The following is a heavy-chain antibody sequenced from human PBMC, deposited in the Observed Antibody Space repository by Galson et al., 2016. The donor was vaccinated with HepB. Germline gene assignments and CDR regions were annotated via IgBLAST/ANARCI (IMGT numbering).Heavy chain of an antibody. CDR3: AKDLGSGWWLYYFDY. CDR1: GVTFSSNW. V-gene: IGHV3-7*01. J-gene: IGHJ4*02. Sequence: SLRLSCAASGVTFSSNWMSWVRQAPGKGLEWVASIKQGGSEKYSVDSVKGRFTIFSDSAKNTLFLQMNRLRAEDTAVYYCAKDLGSGWWLYYFDYWGQGTLVTVSS. CDR2: IKQGGSEK. D-gene: IGHD6-19*01.